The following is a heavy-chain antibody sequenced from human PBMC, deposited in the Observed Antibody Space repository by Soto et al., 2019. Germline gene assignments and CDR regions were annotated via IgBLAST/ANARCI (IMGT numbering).Heavy chain of an antibody. CDR2: ISAYNGNT. Sequence: GASVKVSCKASGYTFTSYGISWVRQAPGQGLEWMGWISAYNGNTNYAQKLQGRVTMTTDISTSTAYMELRSLRSDDTAVYYCARYYDILTGSSDFDYWGQGTLVTSPQ. J-gene: IGHJ4*02. CDR3: ARYYDILTGSSDFDY. D-gene: IGHD3-9*01. CDR1: GYTFTSYG. V-gene: IGHV1-18*01.